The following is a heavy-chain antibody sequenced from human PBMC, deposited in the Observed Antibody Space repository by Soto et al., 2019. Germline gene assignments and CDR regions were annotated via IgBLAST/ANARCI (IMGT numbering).Heavy chain of an antibody. J-gene: IGHJ4*02. V-gene: IGHV1-3*01. Sequence: QVQLVQSGAEVKKPGASVKVSCTASGYTFTHYAIHWVRHAPGPRLEWMGFLNAGSGNTKYSQTFQGRLTFTKDTSASTAYMDLSRLRSEDTAIYYCARGLAAEGGWGQGTLVTVSS. CDR1: GYTFTHYA. CDR2: LNAGSGNT. CDR3: ARGLAAEGG. D-gene: IGHD6-13*01.